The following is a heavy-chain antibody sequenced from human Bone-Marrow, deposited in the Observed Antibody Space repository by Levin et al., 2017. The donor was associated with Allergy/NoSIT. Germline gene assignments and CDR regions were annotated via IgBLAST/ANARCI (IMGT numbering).Heavy chain of an antibody. Sequence: ASVKVSCKASGYTFTGYYMHWVRQAPGQGLEWMGWINPNSGGTNYAQKFQARVTMTRDTSISTAYMELSRLRSDDTAVYYCARVGSGWFTFDYWGQGTLVTVSS. CDR2: INPNSGGT. CDR1: GYTFTGYY. V-gene: IGHV1-2*02. D-gene: IGHD6-19*01. CDR3: ARVGSGWFTFDY. J-gene: IGHJ4*02.